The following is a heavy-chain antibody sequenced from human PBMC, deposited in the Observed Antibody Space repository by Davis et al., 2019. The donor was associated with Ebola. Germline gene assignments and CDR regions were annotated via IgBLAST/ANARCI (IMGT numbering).Heavy chain of an antibody. CDR1: GFTFSSYA. Sequence: GESLKISCAASGFTFSSYAMSWVRQAPGKGLEWVSAISGSGGSTYYADSVKGRFTISRDNSKNTLYLQMNSLRAEDTAVYYCAKVVVAYYFDYWGQGTLVTVSS. D-gene: IGHD6-6*01. V-gene: IGHV3-23*01. CDR3: AKVVVAYYFDY. J-gene: IGHJ4*02. CDR2: ISGSGGST.